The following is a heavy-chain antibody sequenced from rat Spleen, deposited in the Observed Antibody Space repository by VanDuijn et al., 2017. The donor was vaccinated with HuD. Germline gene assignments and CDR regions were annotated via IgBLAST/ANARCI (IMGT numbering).Heavy chain of an antibody. CDR1: GFTFSSYW. CDR2: INPDGGTT. Sequence: EVQLVETGGGLVQPGRSLKLSCVASGFTFSSYWMYWIRQAPGKGLEWVSSINPDGGTTYYTDSVKGRFTISRDNAENTVYLQMNSLRSEDTATYYCAREGNYGGAFDYWGQGVMVTVSS. D-gene: IGHD1-11*01. J-gene: IGHJ2*01. V-gene: IGHV5-58*01. CDR3: AREGNYGGAFDY.